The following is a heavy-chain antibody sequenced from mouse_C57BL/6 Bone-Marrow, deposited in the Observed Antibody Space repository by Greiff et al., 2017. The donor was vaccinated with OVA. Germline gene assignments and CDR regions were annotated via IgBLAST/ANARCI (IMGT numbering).Heavy chain of an antibody. V-gene: IGHV5-6*01. Sequence: EVNVVESGGDLVKPGGSLKLSCAASGFTFSSYGMSWVRQTPDKRLEWVATISSGGSYTYYPDSVKGRFTISRDNAKNTLYLQMSSLKSEDTAMSYCERQTQLSVYFDYWGQGTTLTVSS. CDR2: ISSGGSYT. CDR1: GFTFSSYG. CDR3: ERQTQLSVYFDY. J-gene: IGHJ2*01. D-gene: IGHD3-1*01.